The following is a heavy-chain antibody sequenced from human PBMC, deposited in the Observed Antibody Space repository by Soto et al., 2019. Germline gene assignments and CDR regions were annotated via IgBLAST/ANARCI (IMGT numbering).Heavy chain of an antibody. CDR3: ARVHRVEMATITGAFDI. Sequence: SETLSLTCAVYGGSFSGYYWSWIRQPPGKGLEWIGEINHSGSTNYNPSLKSRVTISVDTSKNQFSLKLSSVTAADTAVYYCARVHRVEMATITGAFDIWGQGTMVTVSS. J-gene: IGHJ3*02. D-gene: IGHD5-12*01. V-gene: IGHV4-34*01. CDR2: INHSGST. CDR1: GGSFSGYY.